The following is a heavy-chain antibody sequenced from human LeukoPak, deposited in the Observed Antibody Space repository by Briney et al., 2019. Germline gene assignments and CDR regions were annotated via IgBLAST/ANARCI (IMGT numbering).Heavy chain of an antibody. CDR1: GFTFSNYG. J-gene: IGHJ6*03. Sequence: PGGSLRLSCAASGFTFSNYGMNWVRQGPGKGLEGGSPISSISTYIYYADSVKDRFTISRDNAKNSLYLQMHSLRAEDTAVYYCAKSSGWNYYYYYMDVWGKGTTVIASS. CDR3: AKSSGWNYYYYYMDV. V-gene: IGHV3-21*01. D-gene: IGHD6-19*01. CDR2: ISSISTYI.